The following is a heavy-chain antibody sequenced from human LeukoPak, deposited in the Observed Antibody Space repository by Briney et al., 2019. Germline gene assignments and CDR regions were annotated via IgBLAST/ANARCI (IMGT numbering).Heavy chain of an antibody. J-gene: IGHJ4*02. D-gene: IGHD6-13*01. CDR3: ASRIATAGSVDY. Sequence: GGSLRLSCAASGFSFSDYYMSWIRQAPGKGLEWVSYMSNSGSTIYYADSVKGRFTISRDNTKNSLYLQMNSLRAEDTAVYYCASRIATAGSVDYWGQGTLVTVSS. CDR1: GFSFSDYY. CDR2: MSNSGSTI. V-gene: IGHV3-11*01.